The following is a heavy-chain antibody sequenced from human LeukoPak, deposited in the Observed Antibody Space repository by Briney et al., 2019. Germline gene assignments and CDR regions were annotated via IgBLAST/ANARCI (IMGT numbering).Heavy chain of an antibody. V-gene: IGHV1-24*01. D-gene: IGHD1-26*01. CDR2: FDPEDGET. CDR3: ARDTADSGSYGGPFDY. CDR1: GYTLTELS. Sequence: ASVKVSCKVSGYTLTELSMHWVRQAPGKGLEWMGGFDPEDGETIYAQKFQGRVTITTDESTSTAYMELSSLRSEDTAVYYCARDTADSGSYGGPFDYWGQGTLVTVSS. J-gene: IGHJ4*02.